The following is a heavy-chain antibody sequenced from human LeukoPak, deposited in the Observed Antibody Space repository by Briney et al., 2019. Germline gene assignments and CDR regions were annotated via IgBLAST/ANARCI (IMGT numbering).Heavy chain of an antibody. CDR3: ARGELLIDY. CDR1: GGSISSSSYY. V-gene: IGHV4-61*05. Sequence: SETLSLTCTVSGGSISSSSYYWGWIRQPPGKGLEWMGYIHYSGTTNYNPSLKSRVTISVDTSKNQFSLKLRSVTAADTAVYYCARGELLIDYWGQGTLVTVSS. CDR2: IHYSGTT. J-gene: IGHJ4*02. D-gene: IGHD1-7*01.